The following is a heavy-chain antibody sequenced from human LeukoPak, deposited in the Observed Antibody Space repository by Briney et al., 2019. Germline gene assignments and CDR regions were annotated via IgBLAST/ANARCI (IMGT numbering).Heavy chain of an antibody. J-gene: IGHJ4*02. CDR2: MNPGTGNS. V-gene: IGHV1-8*01. Sequence: ASVKVSCKASGYTFTREDISWVRQAPGQGLEWMGWMNPGTGNSVYGQKFQGRVTMTTDTSTSTAYLEVRSLTSGDTAVYYCTRLVGSGWYYFDYWGQGTLVTVFS. D-gene: IGHD6-19*01. CDR1: GYTFTRED. CDR3: TRLVGSGWYYFDY.